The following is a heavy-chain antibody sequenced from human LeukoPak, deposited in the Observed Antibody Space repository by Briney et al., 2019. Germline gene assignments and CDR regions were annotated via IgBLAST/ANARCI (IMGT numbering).Heavy chain of an antibody. Sequence: GGSLRLSCAASGFTFSSYGMHWVRQAPGKGLEWVAVISYDGSNKYYADSVKGRFTISRDNSKNTLYLQMNGLRAEDTAVYYCATRGTYYYDNSGYWGFDYWGQGTLVTVSS. CDR2: ISYDGSNK. D-gene: IGHD3-22*01. CDR1: GFTFSSYG. V-gene: IGHV3-30*03. CDR3: ATRGTYYYDNSGYWGFDY. J-gene: IGHJ4*02.